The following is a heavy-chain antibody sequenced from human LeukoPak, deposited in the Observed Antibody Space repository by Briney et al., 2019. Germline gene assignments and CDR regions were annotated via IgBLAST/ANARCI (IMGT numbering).Heavy chain of an antibody. D-gene: IGHD6-13*01. V-gene: IGHV3-21*01. J-gene: IGHJ3*02. CDR3: TRGHIAAADDAFDI. CDR2: ISSSGAKT. Sequence: GGSLRLSCAASGFTFSSYSMNWVRQAPGKGLQWVSSISSSGAKTYYADSVKGRFTISRDNAKNSLYLQMNSLRAEDTAVYYCTRGHIAAADDAFDIWGQGTMVIVSS. CDR1: GFTFSSYS.